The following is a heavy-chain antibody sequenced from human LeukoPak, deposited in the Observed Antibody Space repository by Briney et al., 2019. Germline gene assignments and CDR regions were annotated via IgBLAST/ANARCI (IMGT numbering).Heavy chain of an antibody. Sequence: ASVKVSCKASGYTFTSYYMHWVRQAPGQGLEWMGIINPSGGSTSYARKFQGRVTMTRDTSTSTVYMELSSLRSEDTAVYYCARDDLCSSTSCYTRFDYWGQGTLVTVSS. D-gene: IGHD2-2*02. CDR2: INPSGGST. V-gene: IGHV1-46*01. J-gene: IGHJ4*02. CDR3: ARDDLCSSTSCYTRFDY. CDR1: GYTFTSYY.